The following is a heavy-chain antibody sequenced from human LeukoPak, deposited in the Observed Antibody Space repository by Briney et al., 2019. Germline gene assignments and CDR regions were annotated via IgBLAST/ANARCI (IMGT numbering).Heavy chain of an antibody. J-gene: IGHJ4*02. Sequence: PGGSLRLSCAASGFTFDDYSMHWVRQAPGKGLEWVSLISWNGGRTYYADSVKGRFTISRDNSKNSLYLQMNSLRAEDTALYYCAKDGKNYFDHWGQGSLVTVSS. V-gene: IGHV3-43D*03. CDR3: AKDGKNYFDH. CDR1: GFTFDDYS. CDR2: ISWNGGRT.